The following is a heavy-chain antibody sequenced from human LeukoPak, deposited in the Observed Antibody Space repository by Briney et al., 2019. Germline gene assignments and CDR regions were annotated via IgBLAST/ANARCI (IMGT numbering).Heavy chain of an antibody. CDR3: ARHAAGLNWYFDL. CDR1: GGSISSYY. D-gene: IGHD6-13*01. Sequence: SETLSLTCTVSGGSISSYYWSWIRQPPGKGLEWIGYIYYSGSTNYNPSLKSRVTISVDTSKNQFSLKLSSVTAADTAAYYCARHAAGLNWYFDLWGRGTLVTVSS. J-gene: IGHJ2*01. V-gene: IGHV4-59*01. CDR2: IYYSGST.